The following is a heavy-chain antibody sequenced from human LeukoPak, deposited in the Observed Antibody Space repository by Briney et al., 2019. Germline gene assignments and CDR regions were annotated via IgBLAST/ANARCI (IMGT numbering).Heavy chain of an antibody. D-gene: IGHD3-10*01. V-gene: IGHV4-59*01. CDR3: ARVDYYGSGGRFEY. CDR1: GGSISSYY. CDR2: IYYSGST. J-gene: IGHJ4*02. Sequence: PSETLSLTCTVSGGSISSYYWSWIRQPPGKGLEWIGYIYYSGSTNYNPSLKSRVTISVDTSKNQFSLKLSSVTAADTAVYYCARVDYYGSGGRFEYWGQGTLVTVSS.